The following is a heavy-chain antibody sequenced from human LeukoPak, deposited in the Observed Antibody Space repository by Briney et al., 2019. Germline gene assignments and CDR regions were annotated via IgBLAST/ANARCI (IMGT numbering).Heavy chain of an antibody. D-gene: IGHD5-24*01. CDR2: INIDGSNT. CDR1: GFTVSSNY. Sequence: GGSLRLSCAASGFTVSSNYMSWVRQAPGKGLEWVSRINIDGSNTDYADSVRGRFTISRDNAKNTLYLRMNSLRAEDTAVYYCARDLDGYKVPPGDWGQGTLVTVSS. J-gene: IGHJ4*02. V-gene: IGHV3-74*01. CDR3: ARDLDGYKVPPGD.